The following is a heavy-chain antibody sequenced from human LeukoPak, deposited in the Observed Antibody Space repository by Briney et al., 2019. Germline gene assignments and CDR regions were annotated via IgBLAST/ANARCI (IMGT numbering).Heavy chain of an antibody. Sequence: ASVKVSCKASGYTFTGYYMHWVRQAPGQGLEWMGWINPNSGGTNYAQKFQGRVTMTRDTSISTAYMELSRLRSDDTAVYYCARVGIAAAGEGTRWFDPWGQGTLVTVSS. CDR2: INPNSGGT. CDR1: GYTFTGYY. V-gene: IGHV1-2*02. CDR3: ARVGIAAAGEGTRWFDP. D-gene: IGHD6-13*01. J-gene: IGHJ5*02.